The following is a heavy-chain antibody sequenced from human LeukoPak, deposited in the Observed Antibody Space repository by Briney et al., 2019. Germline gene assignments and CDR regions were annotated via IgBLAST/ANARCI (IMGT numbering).Heavy chain of an antibody. V-gene: IGHV1-18*01. CDR3: ARGGGFYDSSGYADY. Sequence: ASVKVSCKTSGYTFTSYGVTWVRQAPGQGLEWMGWITAYNDNTNYAQQFQGRVTMTTDTSTSAAYMELRSLRSDDTAVYYCARGGGFYDSSGYADYWGQGTLVTVSS. D-gene: IGHD3-22*01. CDR1: GYTFTSYG. J-gene: IGHJ4*02. CDR2: ITAYNDNT.